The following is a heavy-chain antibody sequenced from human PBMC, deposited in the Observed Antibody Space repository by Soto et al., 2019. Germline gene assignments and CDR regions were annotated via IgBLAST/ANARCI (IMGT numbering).Heavy chain of an antibody. J-gene: IGHJ4*02. Sequence: SETLSLTCTVSGDSISSYYWSWIRQPQGKGLEWIGYIYYSGSTNYNPSLKSRVTISVDTSKNQFSLKLSSVTAADTAVYYCARLGSVTMVRGVINALYYFDYWGQGTLVTVSS. D-gene: IGHD3-10*01. CDR1: GDSISSYY. CDR2: IYYSGST. V-gene: IGHV4-59*01. CDR3: ARLGSVTMVRGVINALYYFDY.